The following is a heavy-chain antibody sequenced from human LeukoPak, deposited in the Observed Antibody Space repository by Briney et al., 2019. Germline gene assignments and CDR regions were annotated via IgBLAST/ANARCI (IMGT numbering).Heavy chain of an antibody. CDR1: GFTFSSYE. J-gene: IGHJ4*02. D-gene: IGHD6-13*01. CDR3: AKDHGSDY. CDR2: ISSSGSTI. Sequence: GGSLRLSCAASGFTFSSYEMNCVRQAPGKGLEWVSYISSSGSTIYYADSLKGRFTISRDNAKNSLYLQMNSLTAEDTAVYYCAKDHGSDYWGQGTLVTVSS. V-gene: IGHV3-48*03.